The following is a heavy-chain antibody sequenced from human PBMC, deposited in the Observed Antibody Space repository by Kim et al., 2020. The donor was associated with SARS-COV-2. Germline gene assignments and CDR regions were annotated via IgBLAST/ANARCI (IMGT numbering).Heavy chain of an antibody. Sequence: ASVKVSCKASGYTFTSYDINWVRQATGQGLEWMGWMNPNSGNTGYAQKFQGRVTMTRNTSISTAYMELSSLRSEDTAVYYCARFGGYCTGGVCYQGYYYYYMDVWGKGTTVTVSS. J-gene: IGHJ6*03. CDR1: GYTFTSYD. V-gene: IGHV1-8*01. CDR2: MNPNSGNT. CDR3: ARFGGYCTGGVCYQGYYYYYMDV. D-gene: IGHD2-8*02.